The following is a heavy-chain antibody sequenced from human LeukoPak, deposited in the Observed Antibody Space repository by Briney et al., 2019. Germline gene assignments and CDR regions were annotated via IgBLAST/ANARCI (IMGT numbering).Heavy chain of an antibody. CDR3: AKDRQQLVVNYYYYMDV. J-gene: IGHJ6*03. CDR2: IQYDGSKK. CDR1: GFTFSSYG. Sequence: GGSLRLSCAASGFTFSSYGMHWVRQAPGKGLEWVAFIQYDGSKKYYADSVKGRFTVSRDNSKKTLYLQMNGLRAEDTAVYYCAKDRQQLVVNYYYYMDVWGKGTTVTVSS. D-gene: IGHD6-13*01. V-gene: IGHV3-30*02.